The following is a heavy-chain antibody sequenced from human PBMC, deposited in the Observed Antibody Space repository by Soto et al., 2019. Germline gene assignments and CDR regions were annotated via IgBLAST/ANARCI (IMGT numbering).Heavy chain of an antibody. CDR1: GFTFSSYG. J-gene: IGHJ6*03. CDR2: IWYDGSNK. D-gene: IGHD2-15*01. CDR3: ARARKVAANYYYYMDV. V-gene: IGHV3-33*01. Sequence: GGSLRLSCAASGFTFSSYGMHWVRQAPGKGLEWVAVIWYDGSNKYYADSVKGRFTISRDNSKNTLYLQMNSLRAEDTAVYYCARARKVAANYYYYMDVWGKGTTVTVSS.